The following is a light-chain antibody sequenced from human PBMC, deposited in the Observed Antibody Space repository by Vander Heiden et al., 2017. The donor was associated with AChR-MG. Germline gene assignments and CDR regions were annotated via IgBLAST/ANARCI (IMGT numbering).Light chain of an antibody. J-gene: IGKJ5*01. CDR1: QAISTS. Sequence: IQPTHSPSFLPASVGDTVSIPCRASQAISTSLSWFHQTPGKAPKSLIFAASSLHSGVPTKFSGSGSGTDFTLTISGLQPEDFATYYCQQNITYPVTFGQGTRLEIK. V-gene: IGKV1-16*02. CDR2: AAS. CDR3: QQNITYPVT.